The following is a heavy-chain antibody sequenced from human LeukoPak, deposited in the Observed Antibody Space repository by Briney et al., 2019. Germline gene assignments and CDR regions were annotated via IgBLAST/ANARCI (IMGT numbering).Heavy chain of an antibody. V-gene: IGHV3-30*18. Sequence: GRSLRLSCAASGFTFSSYGMHWVRQAPGKGLEWVAVISYDGSNKYYADSVKGRFTISRDNSKNTLYLQMNSLRAEDTAVYYCAKEGGDSGYPGYKNAFDIWGQGTMVTVSS. CDR2: ISYDGSNK. J-gene: IGHJ3*02. CDR1: GFTFSSYG. CDR3: AKEGGDSGYPGYKNAFDI. D-gene: IGHD5-12*01.